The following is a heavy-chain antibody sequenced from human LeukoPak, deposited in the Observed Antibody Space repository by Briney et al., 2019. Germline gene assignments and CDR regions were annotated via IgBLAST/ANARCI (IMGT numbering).Heavy chain of an antibody. Sequence: GGSLRLSCAASGFTFSSYWMSWVRQAPGKGLEWVANIKQDGSEKYYVDSVKGRFTISRDNAKNSLYLQMNSLRAEDTAVYYCARGGGTVTTLPYYYYMDVWGKGTTVTVSS. CDR2: IKQDGSEK. J-gene: IGHJ6*03. CDR1: GFTFSSYW. V-gene: IGHV3-7*01. D-gene: IGHD4-17*01. CDR3: ARGGGTVTTLPYYYYMDV.